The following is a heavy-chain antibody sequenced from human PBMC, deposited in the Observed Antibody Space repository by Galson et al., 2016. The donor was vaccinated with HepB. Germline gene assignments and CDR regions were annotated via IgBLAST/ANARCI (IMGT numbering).Heavy chain of an antibody. V-gene: IGHV3-30*03. D-gene: IGHD4-11*01. CDR1: GFTFSSYG. CDR3: ASDYSDYHYYGMDV. Sequence: SLRLSCAASGFTFSSYGMHWVRQPPGKGLEWVAVISYDGNNEFEADSVKGRFTISRDNSKSTLYLQMNSLRPEDTAVYYCASDYSDYHYYGMDVWGQGTTVTVSS. CDR2: ISYDGNNE. J-gene: IGHJ6*02.